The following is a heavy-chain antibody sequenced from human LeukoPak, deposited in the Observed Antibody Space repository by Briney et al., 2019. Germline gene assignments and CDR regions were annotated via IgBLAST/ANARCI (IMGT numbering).Heavy chain of an antibody. CDR3: ARVRSYSGTYPNWFDP. J-gene: IGHJ5*02. CDR2: IYTSGST. V-gene: IGHV4-61*02. Sequence: PSQTLSLTSTVSGGSISSGGYYWSWIRQPAGKGLEWIGRIYTSGSTNYNPSLKSRVTMSVDSSKNQFSLKLSSVTAADTAVYYCARVRSYSGTYPNWFDPWGQGTLVTVSS. D-gene: IGHD1-26*01. CDR1: GGSISSGGYY.